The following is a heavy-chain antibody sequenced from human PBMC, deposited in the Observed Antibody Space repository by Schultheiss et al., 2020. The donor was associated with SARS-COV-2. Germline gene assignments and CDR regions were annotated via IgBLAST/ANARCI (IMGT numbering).Heavy chain of an antibody. CDR2: VYRSVST. J-gene: IGHJ3*02. V-gene: IGHV4-4*07. CDR1: IGSVSDFY. D-gene: IGHD3-3*01. CDR3: ARALTISGVVYAFDS. Sequence: SETLSLTCTVSIGSVSDFYWSWIRQSAGQGLEWIGDVYRSVSTKYNPSLNSRVTMSVDTSKSHFSLKLTSVTAADSAVYYCARALTISGVVYAFDSWAQGTKVTVSS.